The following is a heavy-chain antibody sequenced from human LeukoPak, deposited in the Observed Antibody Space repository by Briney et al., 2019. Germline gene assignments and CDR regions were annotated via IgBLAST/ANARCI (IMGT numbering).Heavy chain of an antibody. CDR2: IYYSGST. V-gene: IGHV4-59*01. CDR1: GGSISSSY. D-gene: IGHD3-22*01. Sequence: PSETLSFTCTASGGSISSSYWGWIRQPPGKGLEWIGYIYYSGSTNHNPSLKSRVTISVDTSKNQVSLKLNSVTAADTAVYYCARLESSGNAFDIWGQGTMVIVSS. J-gene: IGHJ3*02. CDR3: ARLESSGNAFDI.